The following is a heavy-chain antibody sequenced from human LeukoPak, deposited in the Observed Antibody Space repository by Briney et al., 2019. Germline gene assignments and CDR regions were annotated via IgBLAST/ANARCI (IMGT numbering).Heavy chain of an antibody. CDR1: GGSISSGGYY. J-gene: IGHJ6*03. D-gene: IGHD3-10*01. V-gene: IGHV4-31*03. CDR3: AREIMVRVPNWSRYMDV. CDR2: IYYSGST. Sequence: SETLSLTCTVSGGSISSGGYYWSWIRQHPGKGLEWIGYIYYSGSTYYNPSLKSRVTIPVDTSKNQFSLKLSSVTAADTAVYYCAREIMVRVPNWSRYMDVWGKGTTVTVSS.